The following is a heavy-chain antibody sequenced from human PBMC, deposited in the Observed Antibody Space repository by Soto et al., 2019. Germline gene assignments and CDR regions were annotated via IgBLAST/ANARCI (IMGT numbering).Heavy chain of an antibody. J-gene: IGHJ5*02. Sequence: QVQLVQSGAEVKKPGSSVKVSCKASGGTFSSYAISWVRQAPGQGLEWMGGIIPIFGTANYAQKFQSRVTNTADKSTSKAYMELSSLRSEDTAVDYCARRATVTKMPGWFDPWGQGTLVTVSS. CDR3: ARRATVTKMPGWFDP. CDR2: IIPIFGTA. D-gene: IGHD4-17*01. V-gene: IGHV1-69*14. CDR1: GGTFSSYA.